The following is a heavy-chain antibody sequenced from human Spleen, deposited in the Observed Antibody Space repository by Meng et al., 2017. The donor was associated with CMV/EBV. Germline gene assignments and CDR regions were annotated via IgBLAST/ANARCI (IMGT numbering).Heavy chain of an antibody. Sequence: GGSLRLSCATSGFTFSTYWMSWVRQAPGKGLEWVANIKEDGSERYYVDSAEGRFTISRDNAKSSLYLQMNSLRAEDTAVYYCAREPDTNWNEGMDVWGQGTTVTVSS. CDR1: GFTFSTYW. J-gene: IGHJ6*02. V-gene: IGHV3-7*01. CDR3: AREPDTNWNEGMDV. D-gene: IGHD1-1*01. CDR2: IKEDGSER.